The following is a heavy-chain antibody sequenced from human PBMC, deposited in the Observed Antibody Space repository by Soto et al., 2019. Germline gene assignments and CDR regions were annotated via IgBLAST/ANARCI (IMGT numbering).Heavy chain of an antibody. J-gene: IGHJ4*02. CDR2: IYHSGST. CDR3: ARGRGVILTGYYFDY. Sequence: KPSETLSLTCAVSGYSISSGYYWGWIRQPPGKGLEWIGSIYHSGSTYYNPSLKSRVTISVDTSKNQFSLKLSSVTAADTAVYYCARGRGVILTGYYFDYWGQGTLVTVSS. CDR1: GYSISSGYY. V-gene: IGHV4-38-2*01. D-gene: IGHD3-9*01.